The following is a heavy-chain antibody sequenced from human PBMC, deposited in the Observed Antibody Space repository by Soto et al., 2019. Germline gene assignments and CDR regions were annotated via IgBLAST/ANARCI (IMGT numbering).Heavy chain of an antibody. CDR1: GGSINSGGSY. J-gene: IGHJ4*02. CDR3: ARDISDYYDSSGGLVFDY. CDR2: IYYSGTT. Sequence: PSETLSLTCTVPGGSINSGGSYWTWIRHHPGKGLEWFGNIYYSGTTHYNPSLEGRVFISLDTSRNQFSLKLSSVTAADTAVYYCARDISDYYDSSGGLVFDYWGQGTLVTVSS. D-gene: IGHD3-22*01. V-gene: IGHV4-30-4*01.